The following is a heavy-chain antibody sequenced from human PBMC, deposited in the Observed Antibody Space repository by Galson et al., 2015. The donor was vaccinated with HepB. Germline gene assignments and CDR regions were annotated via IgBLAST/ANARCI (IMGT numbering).Heavy chain of an antibody. CDR3: AREACSSTSCYVVWFDP. CDR1: GGTFSSYA. V-gene: IGHV1-69*13. D-gene: IGHD2-2*01. J-gene: IGHJ5*02. Sequence: SVKVSCKASGGTFSSYAISWVRQAPGQGLEWMGGIIPIFGTANYAQKFQGRVTITADESTSTAYMELSSLRSEDTAVYYCAREACSSTSCYVVWFDPWAREPWSPSPQ. CDR2: IIPIFGTA.